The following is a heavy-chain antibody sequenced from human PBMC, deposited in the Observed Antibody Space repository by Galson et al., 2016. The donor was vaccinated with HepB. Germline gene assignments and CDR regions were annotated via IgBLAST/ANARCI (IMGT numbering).Heavy chain of an antibody. J-gene: IGHJ6*02. CDR2: IIPIFGTS. CDR3: ARVRDGYNHYYYYGMDV. CDR1: GGTFTSYA. V-gene: IGHV1-69*13. Sequence: SVKVSCKASGGTFTSYAISWVRQAPGQGLEWMGGIIPIFGTSNYAQKLQGRVTITADESTSTAYMELSSLRSEDTAVYYCARVRDGYNHYYYYGMDVWGQGTTVTVSS. D-gene: IGHD5-24*01.